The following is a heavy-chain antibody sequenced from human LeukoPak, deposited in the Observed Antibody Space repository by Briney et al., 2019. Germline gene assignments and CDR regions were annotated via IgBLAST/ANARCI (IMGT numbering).Heavy chain of an antibody. CDR3: VRFAYGSDFFPGHY. V-gene: IGHV5-51*01. CDR2: VYPGDSAT. Sequence: GESLKISCKGSGYIFANYWIGWVRQMPGKGLEWMGIVYPGDSATRYSPSFQGQVTISADRSITTAYLQWGSLKASDSAMYYCVRFAYGSDFFPGHYWGQGTRVTVSS. J-gene: IGHJ4*02. CDR1: GYIFANYW. D-gene: IGHD3/OR15-3a*01.